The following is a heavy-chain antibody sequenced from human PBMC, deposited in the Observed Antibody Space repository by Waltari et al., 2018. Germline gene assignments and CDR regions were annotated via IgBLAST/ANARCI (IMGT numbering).Heavy chain of an antibody. D-gene: IGHD7-27*01. Sequence: QVQLVQSGVEVKKHGASVRVSCKASGYTFTVYYLNWIRQAPGQGPEWMGWINPNNGATHYAQKFQGRVTMTRDTSINTAYLEVTSDDTAVYFCARDRWGESHGYGYWGRGTLVTVSS. CDR2: INPNNGAT. V-gene: IGHV1-2*02. CDR3: ARDRWGESHGYGY. J-gene: IGHJ4*02. CDR1: GYTFTVYY.